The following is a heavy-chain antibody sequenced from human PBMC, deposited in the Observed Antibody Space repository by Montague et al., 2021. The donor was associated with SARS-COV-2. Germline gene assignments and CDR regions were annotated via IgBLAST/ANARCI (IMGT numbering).Heavy chain of an antibody. Sequence: SETLSLTCTVSGGSISSYYWSWIRQPPGKGLEWIGYIYYSGSTNYNPSLKSRVTISVDTSKNQFSLKLSSVTAADTAVYYCARDFPRWLQFDPYFDYWGQGNLVHVSS. V-gene: IGHV4-59*01. D-gene: IGHD5-24*01. CDR2: IYYSGST. CDR3: ARDFPRWLQFDPYFDY. CDR1: GGSISSYY. J-gene: IGHJ4*02.